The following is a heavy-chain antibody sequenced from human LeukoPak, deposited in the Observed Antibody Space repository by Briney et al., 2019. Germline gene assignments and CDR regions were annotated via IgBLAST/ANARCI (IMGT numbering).Heavy chain of an antibody. CDR1: GFTFSLYA. Sequence: GGSLRLSCAASGFTFSLYAMHWVRQAPGKGLVWVSRINSDGSSTNYADSVKGRFTISRDNAKSTLHLQMNSLRAEDTAVYYCARGARGSGTASDYWGQGTLVTVSS. J-gene: IGHJ4*02. CDR2: INSDGSST. CDR3: ARGARGSGTASDY. V-gene: IGHV3-74*01. D-gene: IGHD3-10*01.